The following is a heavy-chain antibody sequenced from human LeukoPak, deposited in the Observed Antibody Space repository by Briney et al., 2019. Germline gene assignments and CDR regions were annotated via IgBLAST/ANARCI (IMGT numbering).Heavy chain of an antibody. CDR3: ARTTSMTASGYDY. V-gene: IGHV1-8*03. CDR2: INPDTGDE. J-gene: IGHJ4*02. CDR1: GYTFTNYH. D-gene: IGHD2-21*02. Sequence: VSVKVSCKASGYTFTNYHINWVRQASGQGLEWMTWINPDTGDEGYARKFQDRVTITTDTSISTAYMELSSLSSEDTAVYFCARTTSMTASGYDYWGQGTLVTVSS.